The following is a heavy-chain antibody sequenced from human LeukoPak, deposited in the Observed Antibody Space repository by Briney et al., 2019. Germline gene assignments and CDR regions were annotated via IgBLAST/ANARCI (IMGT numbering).Heavy chain of an antibody. CDR2: INHSGST. CDR1: GVSFSGYY. CDR3: ARVKDQLGDAFDI. D-gene: IGHD1-1*01. V-gene: IGHV4-34*01. Sequence: PSETLSLTCAVYGVSFSGYYWSWIRQPPGKGLEWIGEINHSGSTNYNPSLKSRVTISVDTSKNQFSLKLSSVTAADTAVYYCARVKDQLGDAFDIWGQGTMVTVSS. J-gene: IGHJ3*02.